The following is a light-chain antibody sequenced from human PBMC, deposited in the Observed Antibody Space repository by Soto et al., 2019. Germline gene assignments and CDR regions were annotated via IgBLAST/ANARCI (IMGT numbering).Light chain of an antibody. CDR3: QQYDDWPPWT. CDR2: GAS. V-gene: IGKV3-15*01. Sequence: ETVMTQSPDTLSVSPGERATLSCRASQGVKTNLAWFQQKPGQAPRLLIYGASIRATGIPARFSGSGSGTDFTLTISSLQFEDSAVYYCQQYDDWPPWTFGQGTRVEI. J-gene: IGKJ1*01. CDR1: QGVKTN.